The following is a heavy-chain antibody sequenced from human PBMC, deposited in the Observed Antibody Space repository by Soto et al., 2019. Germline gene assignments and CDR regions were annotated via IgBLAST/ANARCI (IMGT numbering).Heavy chain of an antibody. CDR2: ISYDGRNK. D-gene: IGHD3-22*01. J-gene: IGHJ4*02. CDR1: GFTVSTYA. Sequence: HVHLVESWGGVVQPGTSLRLSCVASGFTVSTYAIHWVRQAPGQGLQWVAFISYDGRNKYYAYSVKGRFTISRDNSNRTVYVEMNSLRADDTATYYCARDVSDWYDSRGFVYWGQGTLVTVSS. V-gene: IGHV3-30*04. CDR3: ARDVSDWYDSRGFVY.